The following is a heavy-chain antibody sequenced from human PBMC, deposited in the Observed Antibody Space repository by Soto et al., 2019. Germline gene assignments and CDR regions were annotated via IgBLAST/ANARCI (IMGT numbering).Heavy chain of an antibody. V-gene: IGHV4-34*01. CDR2: INHSGST. Sequence: SCAVYGGSFSGYYWSWIRQPPGKGLEWIGEINHSGSTNYNPSLKSRVTISVDTSKNQFSLKLSSVTAADTAVYYCARHQGDYWFDPWGQGTLVTVSS. D-gene: IGHD2-21*02. CDR3: ARHQGDYWFDP. J-gene: IGHJ5*02. CDR1: GGSFSGYY.